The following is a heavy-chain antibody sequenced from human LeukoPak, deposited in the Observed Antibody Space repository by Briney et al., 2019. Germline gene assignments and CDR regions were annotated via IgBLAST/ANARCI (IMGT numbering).Heavy chain of an antibody. V-gene: IGHV1-46*01. J-gene: IGHJ4*02. D-gene: IGHD5-24*01. CDR3: ARAPTRDRTLDFDY. Sequence: ASVKVSCKASGYTFTSYYMHWVRQAPGHGLEWVGIINPNTANTVYAQKFQGRVTMTRDTSTSTFFMELSSLRSDDTAVYYCARAPTRDRTLDFDYWGQGTLVTVSS. CDR1: GYTFTSYY. CDR2: INPNTANT.